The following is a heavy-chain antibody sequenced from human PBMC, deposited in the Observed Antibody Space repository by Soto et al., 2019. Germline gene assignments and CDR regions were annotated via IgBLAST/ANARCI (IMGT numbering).Heavy chain of an antibody. V-gene: IGHV3-23*04. J-gene: IGHJ3*02. Sequence: EVQLAESGGGLVQPGGSLRLSCAASGFTFSSNAMSWVRQAPGKGLEWVSHISGSGGVTYYADSVKGRFTISRDNSKNTLNLQMNRLRVEDTAVYYCAREGVYSDYGDAFDIWGQGTMVTVSS. CDR1: GFTFSSNA. D-gene: IGHD5-12*01. CDR3: AREGVYSDYGDAFDI. CDR2: ISGSGGVT.